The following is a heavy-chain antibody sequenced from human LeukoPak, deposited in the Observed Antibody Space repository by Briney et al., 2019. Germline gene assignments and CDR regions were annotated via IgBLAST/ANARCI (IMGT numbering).Heavy chain of an antibody. CDR1: GGSINGYY. D-gene: IGHD2-8*01. J-gene: IGHJ6*02. Sequence: SETLSLTCTVSGGSINGYYWTWIRQPPGKGLEWIGYIYYSGSTNYNPSLKSRVTLSVHTSKNQFSLRLSSVTAADTAVYYCATHEYAMDVWGQGTTVTVSS. V-gene: IGHV4-59*08. CDR2: IYYSGST. CDR3: ATHEYAMDV.